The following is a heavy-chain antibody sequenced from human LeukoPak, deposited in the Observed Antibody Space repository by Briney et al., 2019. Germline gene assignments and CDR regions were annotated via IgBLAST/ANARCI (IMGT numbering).Heavy chain of an antibody. CDR1: GYTFTNYY. J-gene: IGHJ4*02. CDR3: VRDSASSSWHY. V-gene: IGHV1-46*01. D-gene: IGHD6-13*01. Sequence: SVKVSCKASGYTFTNYYIHWVRQAPGRGLEWMGIINPSGGSTTYAQKFQGRVTVTRDMSTSTVYMELSSLGSDDTAVYYCVRDSASSSWHYWGQGTLVTVSS. CDR2: INPSGGST.